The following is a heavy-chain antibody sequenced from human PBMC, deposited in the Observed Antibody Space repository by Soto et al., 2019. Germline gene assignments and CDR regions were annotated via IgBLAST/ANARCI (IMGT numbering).Heavy chain of an antibody. CDR2: ISWNSGSI. D-gene: IGHD3-3*01. CDR1: GFTFDDYA. V-gene: IGHV3-9*01. Sequence: EVQLVESGGGLVQPGRSLRLSCAASGFTFDDYAMHWVRQAPGKGLEWVSGISWNSGSIGYADSVKGRFTISRDNAKNSLYLQMNSLRAEDTALYYCAKDLFGYRYAYGMDVWGQGTTVTVSS. CDR3: AKDLFGYRYAYGMDV. J-gene: IGHJ6*02.